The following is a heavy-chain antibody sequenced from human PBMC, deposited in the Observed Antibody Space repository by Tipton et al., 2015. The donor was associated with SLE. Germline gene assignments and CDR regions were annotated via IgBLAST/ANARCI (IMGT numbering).Heavy chain of an antibody. CDR2: IYTSGST. J-gene: IGHJ4*02. V-gene: IGHV4-4*07. CDR3: AREVWNYFEY. CDR1: GGSLSSSY. D-gene: IGHD2-8*01. Sequence: TLSLTCTVSGGSLSSSYWSWCRQPAGKGLGWIGRIYTSGSTNYNPSLKSRVTMSVDTSKNQFSLKLSSVTAADTAVYYCAREVWNYFEYWAQGTLGTVSS.